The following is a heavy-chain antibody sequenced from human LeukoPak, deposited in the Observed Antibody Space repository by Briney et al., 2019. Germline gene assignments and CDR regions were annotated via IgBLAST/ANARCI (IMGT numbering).Heavy chain of an antibody. CDR2: IYYSGST. D-gene: IGHD3-3*01. CDR3: ARGEVRFSYYYYMDV. V-gene: IGHV4-39*07. J-gene: IGHJ6*03. CDR1: GGSISSSSYY. Sequence: SETLSLTCTVSGGSISSSSYYWGWIRQPPGKGLEWIGSIYYSGSTYYNPSLKSRVTISVDTSKNQFSLKLSSVTAADTAVYYCARGEVRFSYYYYMDVWGKGTTVTVSS.